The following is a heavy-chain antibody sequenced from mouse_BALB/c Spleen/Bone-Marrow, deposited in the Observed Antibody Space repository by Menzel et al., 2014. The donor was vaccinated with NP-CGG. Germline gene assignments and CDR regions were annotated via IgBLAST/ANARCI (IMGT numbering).Heavy chain of an antibody. V-gene: IGHV2-6-4*01. D-gene: IGHD1-1*01. CDR1: WFSLSRYS. CDR3: ARFITTGTMDY. Sequence: QVQLKQSGPGLVAPSQSLSITCTVSWFSLSRYSIHWVRQPPGEGLEWLGVIWGGGNTDYNSALKSRLSISKDNSKSQVFLKMNSLQTDDTAMYYCARFITTGTMDYWGQGTSVTVSS. J-gene: IGHJ4*01. CDR2: IWGGGNT.